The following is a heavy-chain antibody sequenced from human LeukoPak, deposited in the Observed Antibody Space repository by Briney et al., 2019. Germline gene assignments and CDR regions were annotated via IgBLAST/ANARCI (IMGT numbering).Heavy chain of an antibody. CDR2: INPSGGST. D-gene: IGHD5-18*01. J-gene: IGHJ4*02. V-gene: IGHV1-46*01. CDR3: ARYIYGYLHY. CDR1: GYTFTNYN. Sequence: ASVQVSCIASGYTFTNYNIHWVRQAPGQGLEWMGVINPSGGSTSYAQKFQGRVTMTRDTSTSTVYMELSSLRSEDTAVYYCARYIYGYLHYWGQGTLVTVSS.